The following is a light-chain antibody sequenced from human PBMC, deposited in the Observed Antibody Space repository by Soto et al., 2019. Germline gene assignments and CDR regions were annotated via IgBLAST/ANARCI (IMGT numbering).Light chain of an antibody. CDR1: QSVSSIY. J-gene: IGKJ1*01. CDR3: QQYGFSPPWT. V-gene: IGKV3-20*01. Sequence: EIVLTQSPGTLSLSPGERATLSCRASQSVSSIYLAWYQQKPGQAPRLLIYGASSRATGIPDRFSGSGSGTDFTLTISRLEPEDFAVYYYQQYGFSPPWTFGQGTKVELK. CDR2: GAS.